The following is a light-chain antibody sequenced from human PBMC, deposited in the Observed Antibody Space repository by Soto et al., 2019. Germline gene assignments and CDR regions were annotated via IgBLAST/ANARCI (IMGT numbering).Light chain of an antibody. CDR1: QSVRGSY. CDR2: GAT. J-gene: IGKJ2*01. CDR3: KQYDSTPLYT. Sequence: EIVLTQSPGTLSLSPGERATLSCRASQSVRGSYLAWYRQRPGQAPRLLIYGATSRATGIPDRFSGSGSGTDFTLTNSRLEPEDFAVYYCKQYDSTPLYTFGQGTKLEIK. V-gene: IGKV3-20*01.